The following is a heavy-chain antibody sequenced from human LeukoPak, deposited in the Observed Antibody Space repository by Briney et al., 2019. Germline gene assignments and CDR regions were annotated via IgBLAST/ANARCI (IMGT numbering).Heavy chain of an antibody. CDR3: AKDRLAVAGTDFDY. J-gene: IGHJ4*02. D-gene: IGHD6-19*01. V-gene: IGHV3-9*01. Sequence: GGSLRLSCAASGFTFDDYAMHWVRQVPGKGLEWVSSINWNSGNIGYADSVKGRFTISRDNAKNSLYLQMNSLRAEDTALYYCAKDRLAVAGTDFDYWGQGTLVTVSS. CDR1: GFTFDDYA. CDR2: INWNSGNI.